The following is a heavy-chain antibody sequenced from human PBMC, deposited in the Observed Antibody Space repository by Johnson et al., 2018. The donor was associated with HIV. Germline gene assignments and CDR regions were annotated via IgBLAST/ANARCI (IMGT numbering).Heavy chain of an antibody. V-gene: IGHV3-66*01. J-gene: IGHJ3*02. CDR2: IYSGGST. D-gene: IGHD5-24*01. Sequence: MLLVESGGGLVHPGGSLRLSCAASGFTVSSNYMSWVRQAPGKGLEWVSVIYSGGSTYYADSVKGRFTISRDNSKYTLYLQMNSLRAEDTAVYYCARDHSRDEAFDIWGQGTMVTVSS. CDR1: GFTVSSNY. CDR3: ARDHSRDEAFDI.